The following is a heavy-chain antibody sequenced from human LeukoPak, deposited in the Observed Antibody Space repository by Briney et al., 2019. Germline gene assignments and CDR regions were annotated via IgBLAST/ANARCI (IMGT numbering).Heavy chain of an antibody. CDR2: ISVRGDST. CDR1: GFTFSSYA. Sequence: GGSLRLSCAASGFTFSSYAMSWVRQAPGKGLQWVSTISVRGDSTYYADSVKGQFTVSRDNSKNTLYLQMNSLRVEDTAVYYCAKDLGRDGYEIFDYWGQRTLVTVSS. CDR3: AKDLGRDGYEIFDY. D-gene: IGHD5-24*01. J-gene: IGHJ4*02. V-gene: IGHV3-23*01.